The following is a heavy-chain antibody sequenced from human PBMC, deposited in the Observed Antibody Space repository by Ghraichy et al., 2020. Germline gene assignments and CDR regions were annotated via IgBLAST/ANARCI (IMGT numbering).Heavy chain of an antibody. CDR2: MNPNSGNT. CDR1: GYTFTSYD. D-gene: IGHD1-14*01. Sequence: ASVKVSCKASGYTFTSYDINWVRQATGQGLEWMGWMNPNSGNTGYAQKFQGRVTMTRNTSISTAYMELSSLRSEDKAVYYCERGRSSGYYYYVKDVWGQGTTVTVSS. CDR3: ERGRSSGYYYYVKDV. V-gene: IGHV1-8*01. J-gene: IGHJ6*02.